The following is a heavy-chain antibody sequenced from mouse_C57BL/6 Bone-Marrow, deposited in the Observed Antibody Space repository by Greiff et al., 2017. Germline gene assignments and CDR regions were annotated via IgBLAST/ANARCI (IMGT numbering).Heavy chain of an antibody. J-gene: IGHJ4*01. Sequence: KESCKASGYTFTSYGISWVKQRTGQGLEWIGEIYPRSGNTYYNEKFKGKATLTADKSSSTAYMELRSLTSEDSAVYFCARTGYYYAMDYWGQGTSVTVSS. V-gene: IGHV1-81*01. CDR2: IYPRSGNT. CDR1: GYTFTSYG. CDR3: ARTGYYYAMDY.